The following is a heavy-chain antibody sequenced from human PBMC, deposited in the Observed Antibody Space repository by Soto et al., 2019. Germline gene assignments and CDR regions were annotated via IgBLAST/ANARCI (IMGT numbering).Heavy chain of an antibody. J-gene: IGHJ4*02. D-gene: IGHD5-18*01. CDR3: AKDQGVSGAYSYGYDY. CDR2: LSASGGST. CDR1: GFTFSSYA. V-gene: IGHV3-23*01. Sequence: LRLSCAASGFTFSSYAMSWVRQAPGKGLEWVLALSASGGSTYYADSVKGRFTISRDNSKDTLYLQMNSLRAEDTAVYYCAKDQGVSGAYSYGYDYWGQGILVTVSS.